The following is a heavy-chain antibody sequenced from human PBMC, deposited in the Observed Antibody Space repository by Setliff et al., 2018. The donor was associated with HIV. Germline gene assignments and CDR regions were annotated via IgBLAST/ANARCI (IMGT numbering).Heavy chain of an antibody. CDR1: GFTFSDQY. CDR2: IHPKSGDT. CDR3: ARDPSGGRPFPSSHYMDV. Sequence: ASVKVSCKASGFTFSDQYSLHWVRQAPGQGLEWVGWIHPKSGDTDFAHNFRGLVSLTSDLSIDTTYMQLRWASSGDTAIYYCARDPSGGRPFPSSHYMDVWGKGTSVTVSS. J-gene: IGHJ6*03. V-gene: IGHV1-2*02. D-gene: IGHD6-6*01.